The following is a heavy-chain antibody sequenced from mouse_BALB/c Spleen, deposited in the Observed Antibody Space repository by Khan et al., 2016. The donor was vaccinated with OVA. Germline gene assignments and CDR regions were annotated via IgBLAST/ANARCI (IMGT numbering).Heavy chain of an antibody. J-gene: IGHJ2*01. D-gene: IGHD1-2*01. CDR3: ARTARIKY. V-gene: IGHV3-2*02. CDR1: GYSITSGYG. Sequence: EVQLQESGPGLVKPSQSLSLTCTVTGYSITSGYGWNWIRQFPGNKQEWMGYISYSGSTNYNPSLKSRISITRDTSKNQIFLQLNSVTTDDTATYSCARTARIKYWGQGTTLTVSS. CDR2: ISYSGST.